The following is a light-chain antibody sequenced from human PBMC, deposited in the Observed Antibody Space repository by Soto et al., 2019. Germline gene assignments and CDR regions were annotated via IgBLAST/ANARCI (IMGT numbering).Light chain of an antibody. V-gene: IGKV4-1*01. CDR2: WAS. CDR3: QQYYSTPIT. Sequence: DIVMTQSPDSLAVSLGERATINCKSSQSVLYSSNNKNYLSWYQQKPGQPPKLLIYWASTRESGVPDRFSGSGSGTDFNLTISSLQAEDVAVYYCQQYYSTPITFGQGIRLEIK. J-gene: IGKJ5*01. CDR1: QSVLYSSNNKNY.